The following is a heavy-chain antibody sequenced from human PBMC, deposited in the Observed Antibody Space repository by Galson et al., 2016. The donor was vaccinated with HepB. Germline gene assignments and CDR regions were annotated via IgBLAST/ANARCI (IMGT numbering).Heavy chain of an antibody. V-gene: IGHV1-18*01. Sequence: SVKVSCKASGYTFTSYGISWVRQAPGQGLEWMGWISAHNGDTDYAQKLQGRVTMTTDTSTRTAHMELRSLRSDDTAVYYCASHRPYRSSSFEYYYYGMDVWGQGTTATVSS. CDR2: ISAHNGDT. J-gene: IGHJ6*02. CDR3: ASHRPYRSSSFEYYYYGMDV. CDR1: GYTFTSYG. D-gene: IGHD6-13*01.